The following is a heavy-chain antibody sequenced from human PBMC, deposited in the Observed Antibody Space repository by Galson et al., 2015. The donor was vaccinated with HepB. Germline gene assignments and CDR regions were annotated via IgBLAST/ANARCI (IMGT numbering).Heavy chain of an antibody. D-gene: IGHD5-18*01. J-gene: IGHJ6*02. V-gene: IGHV3-30*02. CDR2: IRYDGSNK. Sequence: SLRLSCAASGFTFSSYGMHWVRQAPGKGLEWVAFIRYDGSNKYYADSVKGRFTISRDNSKNTLHLQMNSLRAEDTAVYYCAKDRARIGYSYVNYYYGMDVWGQGTTVTVSS. CDR1: GFTFSSYG. CDR3: AKDRARIGYSYVNYYYGMDV.